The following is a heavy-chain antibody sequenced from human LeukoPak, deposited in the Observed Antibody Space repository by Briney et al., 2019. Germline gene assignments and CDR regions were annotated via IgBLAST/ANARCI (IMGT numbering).Heavy chain of an antibody. Sequence: ASVKVSCKASGYTFASYGISWVRQAPGQGLEWMGWISAYNGNTNYAQKLQGRVTMTTDTSTSTAYMELRSLRSDDTAVYYCAREAPLMDDYVWGSYRYTPQPVDYWGQGTLVTVSS. CDR2: ISAYNGNT. V-gene: IGHV1-18*01. CDR1: GYTFASYG. J-gene: IGHJ4*02. CDR3: AREAPLMDDYVWGSYRYTPQPVDY. D-gene: IGHD3-16*02.